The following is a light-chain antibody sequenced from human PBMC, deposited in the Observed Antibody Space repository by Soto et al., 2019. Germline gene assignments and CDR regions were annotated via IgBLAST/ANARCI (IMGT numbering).Light chain of an antibody. CDR3: QQRSTWPPSIT. V-gene: IGKV3-11*01. Sequence: EIVLTQSPATLSLSPGERATLSCRASQSVSSYLAWYQQKPGQAPRLLILDATNRATGIPARFSSSGSGTVFTLTFSCPEPEDFAVYSCQQRSTWPPSITFGQGTRLEIK. CDR1: QSVSSY. CDR2: DAT. J-gene: IGKJ5*01.